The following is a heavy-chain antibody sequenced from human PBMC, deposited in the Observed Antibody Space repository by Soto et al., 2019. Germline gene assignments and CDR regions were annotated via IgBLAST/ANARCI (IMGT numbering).Heavy chain of an antibody. V-gene: IGHV3-72*01. J-gene: IGHJ4*02. D-gene: IGHD3-3*01. CDR3: ATHSVGRVLEF. CDR2: IRNRANSYST. CDR1: GFTFSDFY. Sequence: QTGGSLRLSCAASGFTFSDFYMDWVRQAPGKGLEWIARIRNRANSYSTEYAASVKGKFTISRDDSQSELYLQMNSLRPEDTAFYYCATHSVGRVLEFWGQGSLVTVSS.